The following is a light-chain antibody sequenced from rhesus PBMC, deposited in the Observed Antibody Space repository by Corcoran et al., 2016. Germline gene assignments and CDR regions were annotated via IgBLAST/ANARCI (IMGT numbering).Light chain of an antibody. CDR3: QQYSNWPFT. Sequence: EIVMTQSPATLSLSPGERATLSCRASQSVSSSFAWYQQKPGQAPRLLIYGASSRAQGIPERVSGSGSGTEFTLTISSLGPEDFAVYYCQQYSNWPFTFGPGTKLDIK. J-gene: IGKJ3*01. V-gene: IGKV3-42*03. CDR2: GAS. CDR1: QSVSSS.